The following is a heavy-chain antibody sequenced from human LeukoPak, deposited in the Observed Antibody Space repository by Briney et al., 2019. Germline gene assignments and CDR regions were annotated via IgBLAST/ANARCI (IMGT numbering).Heavy chain of an antibody. D-gene: IGHD4-17*01. CDR1: GGSISSYY. V-gene: IGHV4-59*12. CDR2: IHYSGST. CDR3: TRDTGTTGEVKFDP. J-gene: IGHJ5*02. Sequence: SETLSLTCTVSGGSISSYYWSWIRQPPGKGLEWIGYIHYSGSTNYNPSLKSRVTMSVDMSKNQFSLNLMSVTAADTAVYYCTRDTGTTGEVKFDPWGQGTLVTVSS.